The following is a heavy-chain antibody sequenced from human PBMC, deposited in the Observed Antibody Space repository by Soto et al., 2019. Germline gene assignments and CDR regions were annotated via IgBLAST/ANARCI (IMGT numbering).Heavy chain of an antibody. CDR1: GFTFSDHW. CDR3: ARGYSSGPDY. Sequence: EVPLVESGGGVVQPGGSLRLSCAASGFTFSDHWMHWVRQVPGKGLVWVARINSDGSTTTYADSVKGRFTISRANARNTLYLRMDSLRAGDTALYYCARGYSSGPDYWGKGTRVTVSS. V-gene: IGHV3-74*01. J-gene: IGHJ4*02. D-gene: IGHD6-19*01. CDR2: INSDGSTT.